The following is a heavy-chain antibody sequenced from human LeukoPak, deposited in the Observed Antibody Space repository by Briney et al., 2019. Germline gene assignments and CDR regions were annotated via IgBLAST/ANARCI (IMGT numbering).Heavy chain of an antibody. CDR3: ASGGYSGYYFDY. D-gene: IGHD5-12*01. Sequence: PGGSLRLSCAASGFTFSSYSMSWVRQAPGKGLEWVSSISSSSSDMYYADSVKGRFTISRDNAKNSLYLQMNSLRAEDTAVYYCASGGYSGYYFDYWGQGTLVTVSS. V-gene: IGHV3-21*01. CDR1: GFTFSSYS. CDR2: ISSSSSDM. J-gene: IGHJ4*02.